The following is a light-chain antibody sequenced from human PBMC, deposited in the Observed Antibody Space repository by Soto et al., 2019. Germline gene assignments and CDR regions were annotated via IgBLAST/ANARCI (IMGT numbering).Light chain of an antibody. V-gene: IGKV1-39*01. Sequence: DIQMTQSPSSLSASVGDSVTITCRASQSISSYLNWYQQKPGKAPSLLIYAASSLQSGVPSRFSGSGSATDFTLTITSLQPEDFATYYWQQSYSAPRTFGQGTKHEL. CDR1: QSISSY. CDR3: QQSYSAPRT. J-gene: IGKJ2*01. CDR2: AAS.